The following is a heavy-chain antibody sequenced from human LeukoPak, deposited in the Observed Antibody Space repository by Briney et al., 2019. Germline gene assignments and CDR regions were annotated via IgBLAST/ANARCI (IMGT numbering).Heavy chain of an antibody. J-gene: IGHJ5*02. CDR3: ASSRSAYDFLTGYSSDTNWFDP. CDR1: GGSITSGGYY. Sequence: TLSLTCTVSGGSITSGGYYWSWIRQYPGKGLEWIGYIFYTGATHYNPSLKSRVFISMDMSKNQFSLKLSSVTAADTAVYYCASSRSAYDFLTGYSSDTNWFDPWGQGTPVTVSS. D-gene: IGHD3-9*01. CDR2: IFYTGAT. V-gene: IGHV4-31*03.